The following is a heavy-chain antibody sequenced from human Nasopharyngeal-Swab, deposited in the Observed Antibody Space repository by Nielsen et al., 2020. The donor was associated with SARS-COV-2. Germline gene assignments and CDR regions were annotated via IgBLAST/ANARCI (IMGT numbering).Heavy chain of an antibody. CDR1: GVIFSKYW. V-gene: IGHV3-74*01. CDR2: VNEDGSRT. J-gene: IGHJ4*02. D-gene: IGHD1-1*01. CDR3: ARDKDWNGLDS. Sequence: GGSLRLSCVASGVIFSKYWMHWVRQAPGKGLVWVSRVNEDGSRTDYADSVQGRFTISRDNAKNTLYLQLNSLRAEDTAVYYCARDKDWNGLDSWGQGTLVTVSS.